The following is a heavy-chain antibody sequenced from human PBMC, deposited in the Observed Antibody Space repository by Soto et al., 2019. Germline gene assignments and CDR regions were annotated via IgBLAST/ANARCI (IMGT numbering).Heavy chain of an antibody. CDR1: DFTFSGYT. Sequence: EAQLVESGGGLVKPGGSLRLSCAASDFTFSGYTMSWVRQAPGKGLEWVSSISRSSNSIYYADSVKGRFTISRDNAKNSLYLQMNSLRAEDTAVYYCARSYCTSATCYPAVDFWGQGTLVTVSS. CDR2: ISRSSNSI. CDR3: ARSYCTSATCYPAVDF. V-gene: IGHV3-21*01. D-gene: IGHD2-8*02. J-gene: IGHJ4*02.